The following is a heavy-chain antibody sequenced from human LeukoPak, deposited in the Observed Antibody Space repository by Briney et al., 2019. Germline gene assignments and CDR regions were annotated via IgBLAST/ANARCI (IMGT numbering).Heavy chain of an antibody. D-gene: IGHD2-15*01. J-gene: IGHJ5*02. CDR2: INQDGSQK. CDR1: GFAFNTYW. V-gene: IGHV3-7*05. Sequence: GGSLRLSCAASGFAFNTYWMSWVRQAPGKGLEWVGSINQDGSQKQYMNSVKGRIAISRDNAKNSLYLQMNSLTADDTAVYYCARAWWYNSHNTNWFDPWGQGTLVTVSS. CDR3: ARAWWYNSHNTNWFDP.